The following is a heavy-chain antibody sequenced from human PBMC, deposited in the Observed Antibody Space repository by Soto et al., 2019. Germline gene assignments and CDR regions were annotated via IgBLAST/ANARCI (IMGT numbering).Heavy chain of an antibody. Sequence: PSETLSLTCTVSGGSITGYYWSWIRQPPGKGLEWIGYVYFSGSTKYNPSLKSRVTISVDTSKNQFSLKLTSVTAADTAVYYCARHRPYSSNFYFDFWGQGTRVTVAS. CDR3: ARHRPYSSNFYFDF. V-gene: IGHV4-59*08. CDR2: VYFSGST. D-gene: IGHD2-15*01. CDR1: GGSITGYY. J-gene: IGHJ4*02.